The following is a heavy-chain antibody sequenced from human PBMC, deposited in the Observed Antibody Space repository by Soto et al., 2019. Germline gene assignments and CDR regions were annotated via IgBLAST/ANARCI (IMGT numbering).Heavy chain of an antibody. D-gene: IGHD2-2*01. CDR1: VGRFSSYA. J-gene: IGHJ5*02. CDR2: IIPIFGTA. CDR3: AREGIVVVPAAISWFDP. Sequence: SVKGCCKGSVGRFSSYAISWVRQAPGQGLEWMGGIIPIFGTANYAQKFQGRVTITADESTSTAYMELSSLRSEDTAVYYCAREGIVVVPAAISWFDPWGQGTLVTVSS. V-gene: IGHV1-69*13.